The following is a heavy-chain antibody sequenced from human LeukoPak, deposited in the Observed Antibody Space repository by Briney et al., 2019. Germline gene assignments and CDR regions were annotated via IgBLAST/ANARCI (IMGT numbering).Heavy chain of an antibody. Sequence: GGSLRLSCAASGFTFSSYTMNWVRQAPGEGLGWVSTVSGSSNIHYSDSVKGRFTISRDNARNSLYLQMNSLRDEDTAVYYCARDGLHTAHFDYWGQGTLVTVSS. CDR3: ARDGLHTAHFDY. V-gene: IGHV3-48*02. CDR2: VSGSSNI. D-gene: IGHD5-18*01. CDR1: GFTFSSYT. J-gene: IGHJ4*02.